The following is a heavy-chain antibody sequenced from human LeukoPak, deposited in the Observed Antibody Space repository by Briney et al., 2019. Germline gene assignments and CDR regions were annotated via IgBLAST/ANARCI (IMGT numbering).Heavy chain of an antibody. CDR2: INPDSGVT. Sequence: ASVKVSCKASGYTFSGYYMHWVRQAPGEGLEWMGWINPDSGVTKYEQKFQGRVAMTRDTSISTAYMELSSLKSDDTAVYYCTTLTVAGPDSTFHFDYWGQGTLVTVSS. CDR3: TTLTVAGPDSTFHFDY. J-gene: IGHJ4*02. D-gene: IGHD6-19*01. CDR1: GYTFSGYY. V-gene: IGHV1-2*02.